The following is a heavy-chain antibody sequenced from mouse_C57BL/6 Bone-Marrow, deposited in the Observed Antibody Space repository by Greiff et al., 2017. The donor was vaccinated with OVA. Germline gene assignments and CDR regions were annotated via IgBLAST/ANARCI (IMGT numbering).Heavy chain of an antibody. D-gene: IGHD2-4*01. J-gene: IGHJ1*03. V-gene: IGHV10-1*01. CDR3: VNLIYCDIYWYFDV. CDR1: GFSFNTYA. CDR2: IRSKSNNYAT. Sequence: EVNLVESGGGLVQPKGSLKLSCAASGFSFNTYAMNWVRQAPGQGLEWVARIRSKSNNYATSYADSVKARFTISRDDSESMLYLQMYNLITRDTAVYYGVNLIYCDIYWYFDVWGTGTTVTVSS.